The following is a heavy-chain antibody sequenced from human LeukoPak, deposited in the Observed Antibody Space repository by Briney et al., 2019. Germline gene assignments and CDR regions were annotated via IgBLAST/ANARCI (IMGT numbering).Heavy chain of an antibody. CDR2: INHSGSA. J-gene: IGHJ4*02. V-gene: IGHV4-34*01. CDR1: GGSFSGYY. Sequence: PSETLSLTCTVSGGSFSGYYCTWIRQPPGKGLEWIGEINHSGSANYNPSLKSRVTISLDTSKNQFSLKLSSATAADTAVYYCARGQGTVTTHWGQGTLVTVSS. CDR3: ARGQGTVTTH. D-gene: IGHD4-17*01.